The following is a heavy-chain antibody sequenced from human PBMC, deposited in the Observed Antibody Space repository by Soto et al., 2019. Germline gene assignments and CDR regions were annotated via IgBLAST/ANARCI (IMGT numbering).Heavy chain of an antibody. CDR2: INHSGST. CDR1: GGSFSGYY. Sequence: PDTLCLTCAVYGGSFSGYYWSWIRQPPGKGLEWIGEINHSGSTNYNPSLKRRVTISVDTSKHQFSLKLSSVTAADTAVYYCARCRVTIFAAVTTHFPYWAHGTLLTV. D-gene: IGHD3-3*01. J-gene: IGHJ4*01. CDR3: ARCRVTIFAAVTTHFPY. V-gene: IGHV4-34*01.